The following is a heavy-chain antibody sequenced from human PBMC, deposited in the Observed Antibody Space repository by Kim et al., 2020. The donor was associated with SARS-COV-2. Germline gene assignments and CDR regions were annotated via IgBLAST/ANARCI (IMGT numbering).Heavy chain of an antibody. Sequence: GGSLRLSCVGSGFSFTYAWMSWVRQAPGKGLEWLGRMRSKRDGGITDYASSVKGRFIISRDDSENTLFLQLNSLKNEDTAVYYCATGQGGYDLPDYWGQG. CDR1: GFSFTYAW. D-gene: IGHD5-12*01. CDR2: MRSKRDGGIT. V-gene: IGHV3-15*01. CDR3: ATGQGGYDLPDY. J-gene: IGHJ4*02.